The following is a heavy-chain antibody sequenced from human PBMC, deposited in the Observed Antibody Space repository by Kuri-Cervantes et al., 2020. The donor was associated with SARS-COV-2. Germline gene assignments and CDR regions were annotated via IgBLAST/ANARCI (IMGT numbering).Heavy chain of an antibody. CDR2: ISSSSSYI. CDR3: AKTLLRIAVAGTLYYFDY. V-gene: IGHV3-21*04. J-gene: IGHJ4*02. D-gene: IGHD6-19*01. CDR1: GFTFSSYS. Sequence: GESLKISCAASGFTFSSYSMNWVRQAPGKGLEWVSSISSSSSYIYYADSVKGRFTISRDNAKNSLYLQMNSLRAEDTAVYYCAKTLLRIAVAGTLYYFDYWGQGTLVTVSS.